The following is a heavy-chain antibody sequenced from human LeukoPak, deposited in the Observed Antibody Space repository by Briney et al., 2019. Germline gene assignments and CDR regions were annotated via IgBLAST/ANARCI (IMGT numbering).Heavy chain of an antibody. CDR2: INHSGST. J-gene: IGHJ4*02. CDR1: GGSFSGYY. V-gene: IGHV4-34*01. D-gene: IGHD6-13*01. Sequence: PSETLSLTCAVYGGSFSGYYWSWIRQPPGKGLEWIGEINHSGSTNYNPSLKSRVTISVDTSKNQFSLKLSSVTAADTAVYYCARLRYSSSWYDYYFDYWGQGTLVTVSS. CDR3: ARLRYSSSWYDYYFDY.